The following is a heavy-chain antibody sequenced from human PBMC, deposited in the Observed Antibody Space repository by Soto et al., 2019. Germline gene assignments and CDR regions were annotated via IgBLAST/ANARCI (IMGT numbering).Heavy chain of an antibody. D-gene: IGHD2-2*01. CDR1: GYSFTSYW. Sequence: PGESLKISCKGSGYSFTSYWISWVRQMPGKGLEWMGRIDPSDSYTNYSPSFQGHVTISADKSISTAYLQWSSLKASDTAMYYCASAQGYCSSTSCYFWFDPWGQGTLVTVSS. J-gene: IGHJ5*02. CDR2: IDPSDSYT. CDR3: ASAQGYCSSTSCYFWFDP. V-gene: IGHV5-10-1*01.